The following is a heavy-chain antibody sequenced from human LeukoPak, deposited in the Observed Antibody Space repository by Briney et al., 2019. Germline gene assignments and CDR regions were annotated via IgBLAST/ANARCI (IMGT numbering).Heavy chain of an antibody. J-gene: IGHJ4*02. Sequence: SVKVSCKASGYTFTGYYMHWVRQAPGQGLEWMGWINPNSGGTNYAQKFQGRVTMTRDTSISTAYMELSRLRSDDTAVYYCARVRAGDYSPHLFDYWGQGTLVTVSS. CDR3: ARVRAGDYSPHLFDY. V-gene: IGHV1-2*02. CDR1: GYTFTGYY. D-gene: IGHD4-17*01. CDR2: INPNSGGT.